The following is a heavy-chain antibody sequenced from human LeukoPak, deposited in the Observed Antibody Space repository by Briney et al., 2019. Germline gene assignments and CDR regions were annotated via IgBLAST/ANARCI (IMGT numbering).Heavy chain of an antibody. D-gene: IGHD4-11*01. J-gene: IGHJ4*02. CDR3: ARGSAYTYFDY. CDR1: GGSISSYY. Sequence: PSETLSLTCTVSGGSISSYYWSWIRQPPGKGLEWIGYIYYSGSTNYNPSLKSRVPISVDTSKNQFSLKLSSVTAADTAVYYCARGSAYTYFDYWGQGTLVTVSS. CDR2: IYYSGST. V-gene: IGHV4-59*08.